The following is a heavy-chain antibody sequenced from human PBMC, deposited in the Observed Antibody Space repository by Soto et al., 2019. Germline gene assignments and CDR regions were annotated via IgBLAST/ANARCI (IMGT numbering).Heavy chain of an antibody. V-gene: IGHV1-46*01. CDR2: VNPSGGHT. D-gene: IGHD2-21*02. CDR1: GDTFTDYD. Sequence: QVQLMQSGAEVKKPGDSVKVSCKASGDTFTDYDIHWVRQAPGQGLEWMGTVNPSGGHTTYAQHFLGRVTMTRDTSTSTLYMEMTSLTSDVTAIYYCARGGHVVVVTAALDYWGQGTLVTVSS. J-gene: IGHJ4*02. CDR3: ARGGHVVVVTAALDY.